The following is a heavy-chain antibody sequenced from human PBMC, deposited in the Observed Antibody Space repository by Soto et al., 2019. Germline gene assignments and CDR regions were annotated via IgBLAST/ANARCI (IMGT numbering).Heavy chain of an antibody. D-gene: IGHD1-26*01. Sequence: QVQLVESGGGVVQPGRSLRLSCAASGFTFSSYGMHWVRQAPGKGLEWVAVISYDGSNKYYADSVKGRFTISRDNCKNTLYLQMNSLRAEDTAVYNCAKDVVVGATTGLGDYYYYYGMDVWGQGTTVTVSS. CDR3: AKDVVVGATTGLGDYYYYYGMDV. CDR2: ISYDGSNK. J-gene: IGHJ6*02. CDR1: GFTFSSYG. V-gene: IGHV3-30*18.